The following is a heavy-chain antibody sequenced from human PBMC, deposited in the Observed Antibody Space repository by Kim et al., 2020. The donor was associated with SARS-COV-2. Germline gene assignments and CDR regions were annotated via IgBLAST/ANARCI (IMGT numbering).Heavy chain of an antibody. J-gene: IGHJ2*01. Sequence: SETLSLTCTVSGGSISSSSYYWGWIRQPPGKGLEWIGSIYYSGSTYYNPSLKSRVTISVDTSKNPFSLKLSSVTAADTAVYYCARHRAWSGGSCYSGPHCYSDLSGRGPLVTVPS. CDR2: IYYSGST. CDR1: GGSISSSSYY. D-gene: IGHD2-15*01. CDR3: ARHRAWSGGSCYSGPHCYSDL. V-gene: IGHV4-39*01.